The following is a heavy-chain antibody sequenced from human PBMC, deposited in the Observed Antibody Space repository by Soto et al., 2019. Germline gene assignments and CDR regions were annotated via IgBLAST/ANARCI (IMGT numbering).Heavy chain of an antibody. V-gene: IGHV4-59*01. CDR2: IYYSGST. CDR1: GGSISSYY. Sequence: SATLSLSCTVSGGSISSYYWSWIRQPPGKGLEWIGYIYYSGSTNYNPSLKSRVTISVDTSKNQFSLKLSSVTAADTAVYYCARSIVGANDYWGQGTLVTVS. D-gene: IGHD1-26*01. CDR3: ARSIVGANDY. J-gene: IGHJ4*02.